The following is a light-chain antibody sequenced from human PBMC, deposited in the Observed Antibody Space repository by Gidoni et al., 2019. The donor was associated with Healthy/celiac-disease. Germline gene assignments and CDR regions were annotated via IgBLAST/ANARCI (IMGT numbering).Light chain of an antibody. CDR3: QQRSNWPPWT. Sequence: EIVLTQSPATLSLSPGERATPSCRASQSVSSYLAWYQQRPGQAPRLSGSGSGTDFTLPIRSLEPEDFAVYYCQQRSNWPPWTFGQGTKVEIK. CDR1: QSVSSY. V-gene: IGKV3-11*01. J-gene: IGKJ1*01.